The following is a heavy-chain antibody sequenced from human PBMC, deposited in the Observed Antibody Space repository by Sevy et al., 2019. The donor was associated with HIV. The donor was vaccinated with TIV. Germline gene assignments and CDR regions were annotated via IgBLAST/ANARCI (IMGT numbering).Heavy chain of an antibody. CDR2: ISGSGGST. V-gene: IGHV3-23*01. D-gene: IGHD3-10*01. Sequence: GGSLRLSCAASGFTFSSYAMSGVRQAPGKGLEWVSAISGSGGSTYYADSVKGRFTISRDNSKNTLYLQMNSLRAEDTAVYYCAKDLTSYYYGSGPYYGMDVWGQGTTVTVSS. J-gene: IGHJ6*02. CDR3: AKDLTSYYYGSGPYYGMDV. CDR1: GFTFSSYA.